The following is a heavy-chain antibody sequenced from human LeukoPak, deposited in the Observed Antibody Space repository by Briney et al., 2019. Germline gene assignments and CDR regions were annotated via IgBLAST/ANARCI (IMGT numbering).Heavy chain of an antibody. CDR1: GGSISSGGYY. V-gene: IGHV4-31*03. D-gene: IGHD1-1*01. J-gene: IGHJ3*02. CDR2: IYYSGST. Sequence: PSETLSLTCTVSGGSISSGGYYWSWIRQHPGKGLEWIGYIYYSGSTYYNPSLKSRVTISVDTSKNQFSLKLSSVTAADTAVYYCARWTTLQEAFDIWGQGKMVTVSS. CDR3: ARWTTLQEAFDI.